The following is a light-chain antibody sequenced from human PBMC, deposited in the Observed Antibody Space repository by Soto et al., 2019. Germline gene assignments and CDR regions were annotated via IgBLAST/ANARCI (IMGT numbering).Light chain of an antibody. CDR3: QQAHSLTPLT. CDR1: QAIGSW. V-gene: IGKV1-12*01. J-gene: IGKJ4*01. Sequence: DIQMTQSPSSVSASVGDRVTITCRASQAIGSWLVWYQQRPGKAPEFLITAASTLRSGVPSSFSAGGSGTEFTLTISSLQPEDFATYYCQQAHSLTPLTFGGGTKVEI. CDR2: AAS.